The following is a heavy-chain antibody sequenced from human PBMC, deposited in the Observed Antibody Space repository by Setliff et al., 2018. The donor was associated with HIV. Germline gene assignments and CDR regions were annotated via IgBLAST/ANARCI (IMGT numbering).Heavy chain of an antibody. D-gene: IGHD3-22*01. J-gene: IGHJ3*02. CDR2: IDYSGST. V-gene: IGHV4-59*08. CDR1: GGSISSYY. Sequence: SETLSLTCTVSGGSISSYYWNWIRQPPGKGLEWIGYIDYSGSTNYNPSLRSLVTISVDTSKNQFSLKLISVTAADTAVYYCARRLYYYDSSGRKHDAFDIWGQGTMVTVSS. CDR3: ARRLYYYDSSGRKHDAFDI.